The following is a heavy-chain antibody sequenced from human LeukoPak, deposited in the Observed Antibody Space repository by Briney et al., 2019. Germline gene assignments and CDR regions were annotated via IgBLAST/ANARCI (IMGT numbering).Heavy chain of an antibody. V-gene: IGHV3-33*01. J-gene: IGHJ4*02. CDR3: ARDQLRNLVGSRYEGLDY. CDR1: GFTFSSYG. Sequence: PGRSLRLSCAASGFTFSSYGMHWVRQAPGKGLEWVAVIWYDGSNKYYADSVKGRFTISRDNSKKTLFLQMNSLRAEDTAVYYCARDQLRNLVGSRYEGLDYWGQGTLVTVSS. CDR2: IWYDGSNK. D-gene: IGHD4-17*01.